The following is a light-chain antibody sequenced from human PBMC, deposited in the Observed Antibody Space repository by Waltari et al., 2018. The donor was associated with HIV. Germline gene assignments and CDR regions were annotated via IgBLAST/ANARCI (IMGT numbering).Light chain of an antibody. CDR2: DAS. J-gene: IGKJ1*01. Sequence: EIVLTQSPATLSLSPGERATLTCRSSQSVSSYVAWCQQKPGQAPRLLIYDASNRATGIPARFSGRGSGTDFTLTISSLEPEDFAVYYCQQRTNWPTWTFGQGTKVEIK. V-gene: IGKV3-11*01. CDR1: QSVSSY. CDR3: QQRTNWPTWT.